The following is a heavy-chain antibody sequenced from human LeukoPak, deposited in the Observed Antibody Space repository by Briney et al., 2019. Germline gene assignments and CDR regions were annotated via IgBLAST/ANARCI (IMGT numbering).Heavy chain of an antibody. CDR3: AKDHVTWGNRYFDH. CDR1: GFTFSTYG. V-gene: IGHV3-30*02. D-gene: IGHD3-16*01. J-gene: IGHJ4*02. Sequence: GGSLVLSCAASGFTFSTYGMHWVRQAPGKGLEWVAFIGHDGAKIYYADSVQGRFTISRDNSKNTLYLEMNSLSGEDTALYYCAKDHVTWGNRYFDHWGQGTLGTVSS. CDR2: IGHDGAKI.